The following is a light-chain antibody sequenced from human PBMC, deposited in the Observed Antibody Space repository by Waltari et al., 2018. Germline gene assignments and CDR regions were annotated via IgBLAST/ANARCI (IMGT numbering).Light chain of an antibody. CDR3: GTCDSSLSAVV. V-gene: IGLV1-51*01. CDR2: DNN. J-gene: IGLJ2*01. Sequence: QSVLTQPPSVSAAPGQKVTISCSGSSANIGNNYVSWYQQLPGTAPKLLIYDNNKRPSGIPDRFSVYKSGTSATLGITGLQTGDEADYYCGTCDSSLSAVVFGGGTKLTVL. CDR1: SANIGNNY.